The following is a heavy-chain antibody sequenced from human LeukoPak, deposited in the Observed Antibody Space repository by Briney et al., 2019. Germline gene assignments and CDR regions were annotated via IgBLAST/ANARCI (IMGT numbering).Heavy chain of an antibody. D-gene: IGHD3-10*01. V-gene: IGHV3-23*01. J-gene: IGHJ4*02. CDR3: ASLWFGESLAY. CDR1: GFTLSSYG. Sequence: GGTLRLSCAASGFTLSSYGMSWVRQAPGKGLEWVSAVSGSGSSTYYADSVKGRFTISRDNSQKTLYLQMNSLRAEDTAVYYCASLWFGESLAYWGQGTLVTVSS. CDR2: VSGSGSST.